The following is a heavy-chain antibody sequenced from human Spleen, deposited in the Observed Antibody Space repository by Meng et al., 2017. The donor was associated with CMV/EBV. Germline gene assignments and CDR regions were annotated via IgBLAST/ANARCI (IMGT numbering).Heavy chain of an antibody. J-gene: IGHJ3*02. CDR3: ARSDSSYFDVSAYYPDAFDI. CDR1: SSTC. D-gene: IGHD3-22*01. V-gene: IGHV4-4*01. CDR2: LHHRGTT. Sequence: SSTCWSWLREHLGQPLAWIGALHHRGTTNYNTSLKSRVTMSVDNSQNHCSLSLTSVTAADTSVYFCARSDSSYFDVSAYYPDAFDIWGQGTVVTVSS.